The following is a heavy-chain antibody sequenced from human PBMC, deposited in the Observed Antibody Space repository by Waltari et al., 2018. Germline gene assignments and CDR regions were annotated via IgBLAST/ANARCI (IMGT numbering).Heavy chain of an antibody. D-gene: IGHD4-17*01. Sequence: QVQLQESGPGLVKLSETLSLTCTVSGGSISSHYWSWIRQPPGKGLEWIGYIYYSGSTNYNPSLKSRVTISRDNAKNSLYLQMNSLRAEDTAVYYCARPALGDYGDYVGWFDPWGQGTLVTVSS. CDR3: ARPALGDYGDYVGWFDP. V-gene: IGHV4-59*11. CDR1: GGSISSHY. J-gene: IGHJ5*02. CDR2: IYYSGST.